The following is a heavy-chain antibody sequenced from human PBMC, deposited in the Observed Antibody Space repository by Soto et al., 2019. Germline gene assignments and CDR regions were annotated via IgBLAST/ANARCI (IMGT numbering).Heavy chain of an antibody. V-gene: IGHV3-21*06. CDR1: GFSFSGYN. D-gene: IGHD3-22*01. CDR2: ISGDSNYI. J-gene: IGHJ3*01. Sequence: GGSLRLSCAASGFSFSGYNMNWVRQAPGKGLEWVSSISGDSNYIYYAVSVQGRFTISRDNAKNSVYLQMNSLRAEDTAVYYCARVVYFDRSAYGLWGQGTMVTVSS. CDR3: ARVVYFDRSAYGL.